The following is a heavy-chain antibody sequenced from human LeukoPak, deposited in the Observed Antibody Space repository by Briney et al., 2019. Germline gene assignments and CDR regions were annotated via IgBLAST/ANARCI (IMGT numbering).Heavy chain of an antibody. CDR1: GYTFTSYW. D-gene: IGHD6-13*01. CDR2: IYPGESDT. CDR3: ARHPSPGIAAAGIGGWFDL. Sequence: GESLTLSCTGSGYTFTSYWIGWVRQMPGKGLEWLGIIYPGESDTTYTPSFQGQFTISADKSISPAYLQWSSLKASDTAMYYCARHPSPGIAAAGIGGWFDLWGQGTLVTVSS. V-gene: IGHV5-51*01. J-gene: IGHJ5*02.